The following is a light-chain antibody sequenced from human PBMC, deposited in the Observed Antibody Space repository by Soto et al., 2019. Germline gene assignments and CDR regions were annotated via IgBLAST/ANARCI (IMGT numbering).Light chain of an antibody. V-gene: IGKV3-20*01. CDR1: QSRGSNF. CDR3: QLYGISPH. Sequence: EVLLTQSPCTLPLSPGERATLSCKTSQSRGSNFLAWYQHKPGHAPSLLIYASSNRATGIPDRLSGSASGTDFTLTINRLEPEDFAVYYCQLYGISPHFGQGTRLEIK. J-gene: IGKJ5*01. CDR2: ASS.